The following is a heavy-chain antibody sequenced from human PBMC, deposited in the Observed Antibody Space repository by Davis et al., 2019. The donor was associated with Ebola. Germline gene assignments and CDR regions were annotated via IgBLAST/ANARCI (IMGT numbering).Heavy chain of an antibody. J-gene: IGHJ4*02. CDR1: GFSVITNY. V-gene: IGHV3-53*05. CDR3: ARVGRVRGVMEDY. Sequence: GESLKISCAISGFSVITNYMSWVRQAPGKGLEWISVLYSGGETYYADSVKGRFTISRDNSKNLLYPQMSSLRGDDTAVYYCARVGRVRGVMEDYWGQGTLVTVSS. D-gene: IGHD3-10*01. CDR2: LYSGGET.